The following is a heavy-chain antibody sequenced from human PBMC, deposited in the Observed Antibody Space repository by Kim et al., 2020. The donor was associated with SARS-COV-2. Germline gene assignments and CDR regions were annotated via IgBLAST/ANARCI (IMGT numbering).Heavy chain of an antibody. CDR2: T. V-gene: IGHV4-39*01. CDR3: ARHLRNWYFDL. Sequence: THYNPSLKGRVTTSVDTSKKQSAQRLSSETAADAAVYYCARHLRNWYFDLWGRGTLVTVSS. J-gene: IGHJ2*01.